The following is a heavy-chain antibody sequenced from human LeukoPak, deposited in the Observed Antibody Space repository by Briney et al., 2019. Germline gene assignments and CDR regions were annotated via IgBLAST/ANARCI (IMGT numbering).Heavy chain of an antibody. D-gene: IGHD3-10*01. CDR2: IWNDGGNK. V-gene: IGHV3-30*02. Sequence: PGGSLRLSCAASGFTFSSYGMHWVRQAPGKGLEWVAFIWNDGGNKYYADSVKGRFTISRDNSNNRLFLQMNSLRVEDTAVYYCAKLAKYFYGSETYYFFEHWGQGTPVTASS. CDR1: GFTFSSYG. CDR3: AKLAKYFYGSETYYFFEH. J-gene: IGHJ4*02.